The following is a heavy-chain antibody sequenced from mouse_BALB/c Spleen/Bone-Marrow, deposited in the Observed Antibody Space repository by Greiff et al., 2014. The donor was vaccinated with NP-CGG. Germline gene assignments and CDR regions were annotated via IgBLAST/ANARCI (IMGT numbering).Heavy chain of an antibody. CDR3: ARNFYGSSYFDY. J-gene: IGHJ2*01. D-gene: IGHD1-1*01. V-gene: IGHV1-67*01. Sequence: QVHVKQSGPEVVRPGVSVKLSCKGSGYTFTAYAMHWVKQSHAESLEWIGLISTYSGNTHYNQDFKGKATMTVDKPSSTAYMELARLTSEDSAIYYCARNFYGSSYFDYWGQGTTLTVSS. CDR2: ISTYSGNT. CDR1: GYTFTAYA.